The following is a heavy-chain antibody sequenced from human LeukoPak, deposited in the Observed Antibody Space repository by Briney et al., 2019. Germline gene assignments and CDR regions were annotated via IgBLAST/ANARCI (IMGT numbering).Heavy chain of an antibody. D-gene: IGHD1-1*01. V-gene: IGHV6-1*01. Sequence: SQTLSLTCAISGESVSSTGASWNWIRQSPSRGLEWLGRTYYRSKWYYEYALSVQSRIIVAPDTSKNQFSLQLNSVTPEDTAVYYCVRGNCNFDYWGQGSLVTVSS. CDR2: TYYRSKWYY. CDR3: VRGNCNFDY. J-gene: IGHJ4*02. CDR1: GESVSSTGAS.